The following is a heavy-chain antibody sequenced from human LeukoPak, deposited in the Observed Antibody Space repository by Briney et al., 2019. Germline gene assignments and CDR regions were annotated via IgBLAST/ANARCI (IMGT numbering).Heavy chain of an antibody. CDR1: GFTFSNAW. CDR3: ARAAYYSSGWPLDY. V-gene: IGHV3-30*02. J-gene: IGHJ4*02. D-gene: IGHD6-19*01. CDR2: IRADGTNK. Sequence: PGGSLRLSCAASGFTFSNAWMSWVRQAPGKGLEWVAFIRADGTNKHYADSVKGRFTISRDNSKNTLYLQMNSLRPEDTAVYSCARAAYYSSGWPLDYWGQGTLVTISS.